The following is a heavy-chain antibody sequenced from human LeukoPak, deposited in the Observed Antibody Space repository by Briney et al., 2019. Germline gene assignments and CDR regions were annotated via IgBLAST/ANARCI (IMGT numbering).Heavy chain of an antibody. J-gene: IGHJ4*02. CDR3: AVGVGYGATYYFDY. Sequence: PGRSLRLSCAASGFTFSSYGMHWVRQAPGKGLEWVAVISYDGSNKYYADSVKGRFTISRDNSKNTLYLQMNSLRAEDTAVYYCAVGVGYGATYYFDYWGQGTLVTVSS. CDR1: GFTFSSYG. D-gene: IGHD4-17*01. V-gene: IGHV3-30*03. CDR2: ISYDGSNK.